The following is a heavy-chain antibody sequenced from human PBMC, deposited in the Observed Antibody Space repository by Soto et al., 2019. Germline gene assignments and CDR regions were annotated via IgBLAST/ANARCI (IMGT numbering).Heavy chain of an antibody. CDR2: MYYSGGT. J-gene: IGHJ3*02. D-gene: IGHD2-2*01. V-gene: IGHV4-39*01. CDR1: GGSISSSSYY. CDR3: ARHPYSAPYIVVVATAIVLDAFDI. Sequence: QLQLQESGPGLVKPSETLSLTCTVSGGSISSSSYYWGWIRQPPGKGLEWIGSMYYSGGTFSNPSLKSRVTISVDTSKTQLSLKLSSVTASDTAVYYCARHPYSAPYIVVVATAIVLDAFDIWGQGTMVTVSS.